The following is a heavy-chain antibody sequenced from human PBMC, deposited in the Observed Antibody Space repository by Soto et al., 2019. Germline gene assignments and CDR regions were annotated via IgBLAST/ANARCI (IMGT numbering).Heavy chain of an antibody. Sequence: EVQLLESGGNLVQPGGSLRLSCAASGFTFNNYAMNWVRQAPGKGLEWVAALTGNGGSTYYADSVKGRFTISRDNSKDILSLQMTSLSAEASALYFCAKGRAFYVVQFNMLGQGTMGTVSS. CDR2: LTGNGGST. J-gene: IGHJ3*02. CDR1: GFTFNNYA. CDR3: AKGRAFYVVQFNM. V-gene: IGHV3-23*01. D-gene: IGHD3-16*01.